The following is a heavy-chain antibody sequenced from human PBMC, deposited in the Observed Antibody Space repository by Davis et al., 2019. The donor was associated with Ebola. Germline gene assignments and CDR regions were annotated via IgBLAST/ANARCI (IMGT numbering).Heavy chain of an antibody. D-gene: IGHD5-18*01. J-gene: IGHJ6*02. CDR2: IYYSGST. CDR3: ARQYTAMVLGILARGPGYQMDV. Sequence: PSETLSLTCTVSGGSISSYYWSWIRQPPGKGLEWIGYIYYSGSTNYNPSLKSRVTISVDTSKNQFSLKLSSVTAADTAVYYCARQYTAMVLGILARGPGYQMDVWGQGTTVTVSS. CDR1: GGSISSYY. V-gene: IGHV4-59*08.